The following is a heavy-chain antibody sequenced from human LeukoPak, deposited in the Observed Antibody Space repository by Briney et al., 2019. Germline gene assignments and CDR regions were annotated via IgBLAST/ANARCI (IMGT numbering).Heavy chain of an antibody. J-gene: IGHJ4*02. CDR3: AKDIVVVVAATPAFDY. CDR1: GFTFSSYG. Sequence: PGGSLRLSCAASGFTFSSYGMPWVRQAPGKGLEWVAVIWYDGSNKYYADSVKGRFTISRDNSKNTLYLQMNSLRAEDTAVYYCAKDIVVVVAATPAFDYWGQGTLVTVSS. D-gene: IGHD2-15*01. CDR2: IWYDGSNK. V-gene: IGHV3-33*06.